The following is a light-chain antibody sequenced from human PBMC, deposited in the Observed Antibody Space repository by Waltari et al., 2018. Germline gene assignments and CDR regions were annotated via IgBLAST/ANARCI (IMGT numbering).Light chain of an antibody. CDR2: GTS. CDR1: QNIACT. Sequence: EIVMTQSPATLAVSPGERATLSCRASQNIACTLAWFQQKPGQAPRFLIYGTSTRATDIPARFSGSGSGTEYTLTISSLQSEDFGVYYCQQYNDWPYTFGQGTKLEIK. CDR3: QQYNDWPYT. J-gene: IGKJ2*01. V-gene: IGKV3-15*01.